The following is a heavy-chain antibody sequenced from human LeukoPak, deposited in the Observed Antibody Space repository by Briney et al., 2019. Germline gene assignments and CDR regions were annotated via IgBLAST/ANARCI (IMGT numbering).Heavy chain of an antibody. CDR2: ISDSGGST. V-gene: IGHV3-23*01. D-gene: IGHD6-19*01. CDR1: GFTFSSYG. CDR3: ARLKAVAGMNLPPDY. J-gene: IGHJ4*02. Sequence: GGSLRLSCAASGFTFSSYGMSWVRQAPGKGLEWVSSISDSGGSTYYADSVKGRFTISRDNSKNTLYLQMNSLRAEDTAVYYCARLKAVAGMNLPPDYWGQGTLVTVSS.